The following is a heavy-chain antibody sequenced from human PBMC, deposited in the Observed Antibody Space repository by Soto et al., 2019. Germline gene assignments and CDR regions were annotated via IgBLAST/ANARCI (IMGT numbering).Heavy chain of an antibody. CDR3: ATGSFTSTGGRIGYHYNAMDV. D-gene: IGHD1-1*01. Sequence: XSGQVSLKSSCGAFISHSINWVRQGPGQGLEWMGGIIPIFGPANFAKKFQGRVTITADESTTTAYMELSSLTSEDTAVYYCATGSFTSTGGRIGYHYNAMDVWGQGTTVTVSS. CDR1: CGAFISHS. CDR2: IIPIFGPA. V-gene: IGHV1-69*13. J-gene: IGHJ6*02.